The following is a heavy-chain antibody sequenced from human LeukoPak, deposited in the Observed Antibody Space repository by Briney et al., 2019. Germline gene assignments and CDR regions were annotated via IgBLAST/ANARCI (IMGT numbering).Heavy chain of an antibody. J-gene: IGHJ5*02. D-gene: IGHD1-7*01. CDR2: VSYSGST. V-gene: IGHV4-59*01. CDR3: AKGTRFDP. Sequence: SETLSLTCTVSGGSMSPYYWNWIRQAPGKGLEWIGYVSYSGSTYNPSLRGRVTISIDTSKSQFSLNLSSVTAADTAVYFCAKGTRFDPWGQGTLVTVSS. CDR1: GGSMSPYY.